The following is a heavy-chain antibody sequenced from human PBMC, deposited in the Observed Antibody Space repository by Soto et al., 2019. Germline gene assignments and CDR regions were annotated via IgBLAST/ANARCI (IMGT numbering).Heavy chain of an antibody. CDR1: GYSFTSDW. CDR3: ARQGPTTTIFGVVGGMDV. CDR2: IYPGDSDT. Sequence: GESLKISCKGSGYSFTSDWIGWGRQMPGKGLEWMGIIYPGDSDTRYSPSFQGQVTISADKSISTAYLQWSSLKASDTAMYYCARQGPTTTIFGVVGGMDVWGQGTTVTVSS. D-gene: IGHD3-3*01. V-gene: IGHV5-51*01. J-gene: IGHJ6*02.